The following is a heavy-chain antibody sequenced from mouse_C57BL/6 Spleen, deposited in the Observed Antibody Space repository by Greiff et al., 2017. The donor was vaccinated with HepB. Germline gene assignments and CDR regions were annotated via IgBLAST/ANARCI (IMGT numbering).Heavy chain of an antibody. J-gene: IGHJ4*01. CDR1: GYTFTSYW. Sequence: QVQLQQPGAELVKPGASVKMSCKASGYTFTSYWITWVKQRPGQGLEWIGDIYPGSGSTNYNEKFKSKATLTVDTSSSTAYMQLSSLTSEDSAVYYCARHGLTAHGGAMDYWGQGTSVTVSS. D-gene: IGHD3-2*02. CDR2: IYPGSGST. V-gene: IGHV1-55*01. CDR3: ARHGLTAHGGAMDY.